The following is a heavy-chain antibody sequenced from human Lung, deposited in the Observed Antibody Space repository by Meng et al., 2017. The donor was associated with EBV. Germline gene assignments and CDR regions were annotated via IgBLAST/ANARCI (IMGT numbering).Heavy chain of an antibody. CDR3: ARNYYFDY. CDR2: IYYTGST. Sequence: RLQVSGPGPVQPSKTLSLTCTVSGCSINSGDYYWSWIRQPPGKGLEWIGYIYYTGSTYYNPSLKSRVTISMDTSKNQFSLRLNSVTAADTAVYYCARNYYFDYWGQGTLVTVSS. CDR1: GCSINSGDYY. J-gene: IGHJ4*02. V-gene: IGHV4-30-4*01.